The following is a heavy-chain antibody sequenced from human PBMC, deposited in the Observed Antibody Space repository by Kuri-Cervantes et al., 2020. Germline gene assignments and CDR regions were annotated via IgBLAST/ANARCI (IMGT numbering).Heavy chain of an antibody. V-gene: IGHV3-15*01. CDR2: IKSKTDGGTT. D-gene: IGHD3-16*02. CDR3: ARVDDYVWGSYQGYYGMDV. J-gene: IGHJ6*02. CDR1: GFTFSNAW. Sequence: GGSLRLSCAASGFTFSNAWMSWVRQAPGKGLEWVGRIKSKTDGGTTDYAAPVKGRFTISRDDSKNTLYLQMNSLRDEDTAVYYCARVDDYVWGSYQGYYGMDVWGQGTTVTVSS.